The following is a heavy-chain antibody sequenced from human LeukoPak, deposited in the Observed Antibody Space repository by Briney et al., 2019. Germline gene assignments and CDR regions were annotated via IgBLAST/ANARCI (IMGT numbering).Heavy chain of an antibody. V-gene: IGHV1-2*02. Sequence: ASVKVSCKASRYTFTGCYMHWVRQAPGQGLEWMGWLNPNTGDTNYAQKFQGRVTMTRDTSINTAYMELSRLTSDDTAVYYCARDRVTMITPTINWFDPWGQGTLVTVSS. J-gene: IGHJ5*02. CDR1: RYTFTGCY. CDR2: LNPNTGDT. CDR3: ARDRVTMITPTINWFDP. D-gene: IGHD3-16*01.